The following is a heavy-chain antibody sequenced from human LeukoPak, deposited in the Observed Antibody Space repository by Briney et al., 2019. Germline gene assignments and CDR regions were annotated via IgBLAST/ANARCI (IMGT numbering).Heavy chain of an antibody. J-gene: IGHJ4*02. V-gene: IGHV3-21*01. D-gene: IGHD5-12*01. Sequence: GGSLRLSCAASGFTFSSYSMNWVRQALGKGLEWVSSISSSSSYIYYADSVKGRFTISRDNAKNSLYLQMNSLRAEDTAVYYCARDQGGYQFDYWGQGTLVTVSS. CDR2: ISSSSSYI. CDR3: ARDQGGYQFDY. CDR1: GFTFSSYS.